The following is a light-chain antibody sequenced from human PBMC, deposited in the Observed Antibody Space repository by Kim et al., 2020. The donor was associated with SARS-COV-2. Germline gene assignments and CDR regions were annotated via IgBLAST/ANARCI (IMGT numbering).Light chain of an antibody. CDR3: QVWDSTSDHPV. CDR2: YDR. CDR1: NIGSKS. Sequence: SYELTQTPPVSVAPGMTASITWGGNNIGSKSVHWYQQKPGQAPVLVMYYDRDRPSGIPERFSGSNSGNTATLTISRVEAGDEANYYCQVWDSTSDHPVFGGGTQLTVL. V-gene: IGLV3-21*04. J-gene: IGLJ3*02.